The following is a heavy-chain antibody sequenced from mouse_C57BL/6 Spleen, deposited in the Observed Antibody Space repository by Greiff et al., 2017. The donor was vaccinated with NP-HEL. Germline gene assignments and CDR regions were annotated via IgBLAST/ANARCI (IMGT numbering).Heavy chain of an antibody. D-gene: IGHD2-1*01. Sequence: VNVVESGAELVKPGASVKISCKASGYAFSSYWMNWVKQRPGKGLEWIGQIYPGDGDTNYNGKFKGKATLTADKSSSTAYMQLSSLTSEDSAVYFCAREFLYYKAFAYWGQGTLVTVSA. V-gene: IGHV1-80*01. CDR2: IYPGDGDT. J-gene: IGHJ3*01. CDR1: GYAFSSYW. CDR3: AREFLYYKAFAY.